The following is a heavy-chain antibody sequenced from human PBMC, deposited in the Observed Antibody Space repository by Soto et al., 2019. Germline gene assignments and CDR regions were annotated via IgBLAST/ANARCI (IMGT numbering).Heavy chain of an antibody. CDR3: ARSPQYCSGGSCYLSWFDP. CDR2: IIPIFGTA. Sequence: SVKVSCKASGGTFSSYAISWVRQAPVQGLEWTGGIIPIFGTANYAQKFQGRVTITADESTSTAYMELSSLRSEDTAVYYCARSPQYCSGGSCYLSWFDPWGQGTLVTVSS. J-gene: IGHJ5*02. V-gene: IGHV1-69*01. CDR1: GGTFSSYA. D-gene: IGHD2-15*01.